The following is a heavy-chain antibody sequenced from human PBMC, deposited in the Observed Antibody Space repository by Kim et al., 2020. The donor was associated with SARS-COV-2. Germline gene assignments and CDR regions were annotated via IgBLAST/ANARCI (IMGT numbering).Heavy chain of an antibody. V-gene: IGHV3-9*01. CDR3: AKDGAVAGDYYYGMDV. J-gene: IGHJ6*02. Sequence: GGSLRLSCAASGFTFDDYAMHWVRQAPGKGLEWVSGISWNSGSIGYADSVKGRLTISRDNAKNSLYLQMNSLRAEDTALYYCAKDGAVAGDYYYGMDVWGQGTTVTVSS. CDR2: ISWNSGSI. CDR1: GFTFDDYA. D-gene: IGHD6-19*01.